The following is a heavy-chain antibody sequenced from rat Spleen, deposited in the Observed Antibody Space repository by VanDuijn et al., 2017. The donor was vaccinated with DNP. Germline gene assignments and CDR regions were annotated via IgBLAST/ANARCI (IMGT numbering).Heavy chain of an antibody. J-gene: IGHJ2*01. Sequence: EVQLVESGGGLVQPGRSLKLSCAASEFTFXNYDMAWVRQAPTKGLEWVASISSSGGTIYYRDSVKGRFTVSRDNAKSSLYLKMDSMGSEDTATYFCARRETIAAYHFDYWGQGAMVTVSS. CDR1: EFTFXNYD. V-gene: IGHV5-25*01. CDR2: ISSSGGTI. CDR3: ARRETIAAYHFDY. D-gene: IGHD1-2*01.